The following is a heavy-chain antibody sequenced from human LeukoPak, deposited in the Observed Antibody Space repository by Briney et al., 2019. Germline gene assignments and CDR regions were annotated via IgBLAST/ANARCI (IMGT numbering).Heavy chain of an antibody. V-gene: IGHV4-39*01. D-gene: IGHD3-10*01. CDR2: MFNGGNS. Sequence: PSETLSLTCTVSGGSISGSTYYWGWIRRPPGKGLECIAGMFNGGNSYYTPSLKSRATVSVDTSKNQFSLKLNSVTAADTAVYYCARGRLALYFGDDFWGQGPLVTVSS. J-gene: IGHJ4*02. CDR3: ARGRLALYFGDDF. CDR1: GGSISGSTYY.